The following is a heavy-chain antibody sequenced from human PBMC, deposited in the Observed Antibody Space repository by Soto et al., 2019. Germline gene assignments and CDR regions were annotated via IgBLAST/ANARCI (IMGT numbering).Heavy chain of an antibody. CDR3: ARDRNNVPHDY. CDR1: GYNFTGYY. V-gene: IGHV1-46*01. J-gene: IGHJ4*02. Sequence: QVQLIQSGAEVKKPVASVTVSCTASGYNFTGYYMHGVRHAPGQGLEWMGIINPSGGSTTYAQKYQDRVTKTGDTSKSTGDMELSSLRSEDTAVYFCARDRNNVPHDYWGQRTLVLVS. CDR2: INPSGGST. D-gene: IGHD1-1*01.